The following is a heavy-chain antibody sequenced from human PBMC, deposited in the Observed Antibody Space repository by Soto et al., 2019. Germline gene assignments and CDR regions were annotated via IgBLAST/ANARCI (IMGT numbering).Heavy chain of an antibody. V-gene: IGHV3-23*01. CDR3: ATRMMGSGSYYPPLD. D-gene: IGHD3-10*01. J-gene: IGHJ4*02. CDR1: GFTFSSYA. Sequence: HHGGSLRLSCAASGFTFSSYAMSWVRQAPGKGLEWVSAISGSGGSTYYADSVKGRFTISRDNSKNTLYLQMNSLRAEDTAVYYCATRMMGSGSYYPPLDWCQGTLVTVSS. CDR2: ISGSGGST.